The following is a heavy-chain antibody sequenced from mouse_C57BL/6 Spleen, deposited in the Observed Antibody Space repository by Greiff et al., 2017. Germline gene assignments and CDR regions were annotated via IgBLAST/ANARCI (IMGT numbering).Heavy chain of an antibody. Sequence: QVQLQQPGTELVKPGASVKLSCKASGYTFTSYWMHWVKQRPGQGLEWIGNINPGNGGTNYNEKFKSKATLAVDTSSSTAYMQLSSLTSEDSAVYYCATGYDGSSYGYFDVWGTGTTVTVAS. CDR2: INPGNGGT. D-gene: IGHD1-1*01. CDR1: GYTFTSYW. V-gene: IGHV1-53*01. CDR3: ATGYDGSSYGYFDV. J-gene: IGHJ1*03.